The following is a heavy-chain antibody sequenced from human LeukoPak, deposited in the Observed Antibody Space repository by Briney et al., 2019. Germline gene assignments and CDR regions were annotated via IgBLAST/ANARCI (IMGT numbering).Heavy chain of an antibody. V-gene: IGHV3-23*01. CDR1: GFTFSNYA. D-gene: IGHD3-22*01. CDR3: AKDRKKVVVTTRPDY. J-gene: IGHJ4*02. Sequence: GGSLRLSCAASGFTFSNYAMTWVRQAPGKGLEWVSAITGGGVSTFYADSLKGRFTISRDNSRNTLFLEITSLRAEDTGVYYCAKDRKKVVVTTRPDYWGQGTQVIVPS. CDR2: ITGGGVST.